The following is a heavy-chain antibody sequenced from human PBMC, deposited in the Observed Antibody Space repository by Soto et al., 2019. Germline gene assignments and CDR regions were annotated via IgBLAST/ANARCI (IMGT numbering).Heavy chain of an antibody. D-gene: IGHD3-10*01. CDR1: GCSISSSSYH. CDR3: ARTPITMVRGVIYYYCGMDV. Sequence: SETLSLTCTVSGCSISSSSYHWGRFRQPPGKGLGGIGSIYYGGSTDYNPSLKSRVTIAVDTSKHQFSLKLSSVTAADTAVCYCARTPITMVRGVIYYYCGMDVSGRGTTVTVSS. V-gene: IGHV4-39*01. J-gene: IGHJ6*02. CDR2: IYYGGST.